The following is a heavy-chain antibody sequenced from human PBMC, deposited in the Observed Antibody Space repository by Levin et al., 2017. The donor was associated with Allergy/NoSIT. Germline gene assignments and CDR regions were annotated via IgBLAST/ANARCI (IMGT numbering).Heavy chain of an antibody. CDR3: ARGPINSSGWLEYFDY. D-gene: IGHD6-19*01. CDR2: ISFDGSSK. Sequence: GESLKISCVASGFTFSNYALHWVRQAPDKGLEWVAVISFDGSSKHYADSLEGRFTISRDNSKNTLYLQMNTLRAEDTAVYYCARGPINSSGWLEYFDYWGQGTLVTVSS. V-gene: IGHV3-30*04. CDR1: GFTFSNYA. J-gene: IGHJ4*02.